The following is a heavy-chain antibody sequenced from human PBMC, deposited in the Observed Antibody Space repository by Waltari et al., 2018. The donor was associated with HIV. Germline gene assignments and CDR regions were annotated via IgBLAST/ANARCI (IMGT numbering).Heavy chain of an antibody. D-gene: IGHD3-3*01. CDR3: ARGKNWSGYKFDY. Sequence: QVQLVESGGGVVQPGRSLRLSCAASGFTFRRYAMHWVRQAPGKGLEWVAVISYDGSNKYYADSVKGRFTISRDNSKNTLYLQMNSLRVEDTAVYYCARGKNWSGYKFDYWGQGTLVTVSS. CDR2: ISYDGSNK. V-gene: IGHV3-30*04. CDR1: GFTFRRYA. J-gene: IGHJ4*02.